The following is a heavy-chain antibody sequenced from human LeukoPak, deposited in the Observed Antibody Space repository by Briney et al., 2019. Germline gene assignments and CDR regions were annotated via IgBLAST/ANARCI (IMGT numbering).Heavy chain of an antibody. D-gene: IGHD3-10*01. CDR1: GDSISSNTYY. Sequence: SETLSLTCTVSGDSISSNTYYWGWIRQPPGKGLEWIGSISYSGSTYYNPSLKSRVTISVDTSKSQFSLKLSSVTTADTALYYCARYASGSYYWFDPWGQGTLVTVSS. V-gene: IGHV4-39*01. J-gene: IGHJ5*02. CDR3: ARYASGSYYWFDP. CDR2: ISYSGST.